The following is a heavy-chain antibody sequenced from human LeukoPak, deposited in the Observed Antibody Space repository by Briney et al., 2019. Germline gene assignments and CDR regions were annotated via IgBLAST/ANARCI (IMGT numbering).Heavy chain of an antibody. CDR3: ARDVSNYDSYSYNFDY. Sequence: PGVSLRLSCAASGFTFSSYSMNRLPQAPGNGLQWISYISSSSSTIYYADSLEGRFTISRDNAKNSLYLQLNSLKAGDTAVYYCARDVSNYDSYSYNFDYWGQGTLVTVSS. D-gene: IGHD2-21*01. J-gene: IGHJ4*02. CDR1: GFTFSSYS. V-gene: IGHV3-48*01. CDR2: ISSSSSTI.